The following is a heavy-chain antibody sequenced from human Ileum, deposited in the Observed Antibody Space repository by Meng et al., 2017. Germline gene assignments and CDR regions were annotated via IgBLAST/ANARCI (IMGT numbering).Heavy chain of an antibody. V-gene: IGHV3-23*05. CDR2: ISTSGSNK. J-gene: IGHJ4*02. D-gene: IGHD1-1*01. Sequence: GESLKISCAASGFTFSSYAMSWVRQVPGKGLEWVLAISTSGSNKYYADSFRGRFTISRDNSKNKLFLQMNSLRVDDTAVYYWANFGWNDGKKCDWGQGTLVTVSS. CDR1: GFTFSSYA. CDR3: ANFGWNDGKKCD.